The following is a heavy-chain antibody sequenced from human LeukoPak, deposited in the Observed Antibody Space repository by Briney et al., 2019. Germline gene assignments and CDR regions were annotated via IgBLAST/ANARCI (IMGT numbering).Heavy chain of an antibody. CDR1: GFTFNTFN. Sequence: GGSLRLSCAASGFTFNTFNMNWVRQAPGKGLEWVSSITSGGDYIYYADSVKGRFTTSRDNAKNSLSLRLNSLRVEDTAVYYCARGHYDVLAASYKWTPDYWGQGTLVTVSS. CDR2: ITSGGDYI. D-gene: IGHD3-9*01. J-gene: IGHJ4*02. V-gene: IGHV3-21*01. CDR3: ARGHYDVLAASYKWTPDY.